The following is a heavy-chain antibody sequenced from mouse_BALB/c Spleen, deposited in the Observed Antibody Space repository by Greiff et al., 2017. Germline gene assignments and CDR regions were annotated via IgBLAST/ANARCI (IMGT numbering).Heavy chain of an antibody. CDR1: GFAFSSYD. J-gene: IGHJ2*01. CDR3: ARHEGGNYYFDY. V-gene: IGHV5-12-1*01. Sequence: EVNVVESGGGLVKPGGSLKLSCAASGFAFSSYDMSWVRQTPEKRLEWVAYISSGGGSTYYPDTVKGRFTISRDNAKNTLYLQMSSLKSEDTAMYYCARHEGGNYYFDYWGQGTTLTVSS. CDR2: ISSGGGST. D-gene: IGHD2-1*01.